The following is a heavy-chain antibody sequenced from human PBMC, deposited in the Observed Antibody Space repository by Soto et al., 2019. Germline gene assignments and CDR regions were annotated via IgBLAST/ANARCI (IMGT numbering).Heavy chain of an antibody. J-gene: IGHJ4*02. CDR1: GFTFSSFG. CDR3: ARGYYSGSSRVYFDY. V-gene: IGHV3-48*02. Sequence: EVQLVESGGGLVQPGGSLRLSCAASGFTFSSFGMNWVRQAPGKGLEWVSYISSSSSTIYYADSVKGRFTISRDNAKNSLYRQMKSPRDEDTALYYCARGYYSGSSRVYFDYWGQGTLVTVSS. D-gene: IGHD1-26*01. CDR2: ISSSSSTI.